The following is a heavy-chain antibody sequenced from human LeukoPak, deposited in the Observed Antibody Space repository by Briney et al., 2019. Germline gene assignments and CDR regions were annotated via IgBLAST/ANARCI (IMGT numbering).Heavy chain of an antibody. CDR3: ARAWDSSGYYSSSWFDP. J-gene: IGHJ5*02. CDR2: IIPILGIA. CDR1: GGTFSSYA. Sequence: ASVKVSCKASGGTFSSYAISWVRQAPGQGLEWMGRIIPILGIANYAQKFQGRVTITADKSTSTAYMELSSLRSEDTAVYYCARAWDSSGYYSSSWFDPWGQGTLVTVSS. D-gene: IGHD3-22*01. V-gene: IGHV1-69*04.